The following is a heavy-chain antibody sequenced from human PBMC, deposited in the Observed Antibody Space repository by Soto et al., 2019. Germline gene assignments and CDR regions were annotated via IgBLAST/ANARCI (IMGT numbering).Heavy chain of an antibody. CDR1: GFSLSTSGVG. CDR2: IYWDDDK. J-gene: IGHJ5*02. V-gene: IGHV2-5*02. Sequence: QITLKESGPTLVKPTQTLTLTCTFSGFSLSTSGVGVVWIRQPPGKALEWLGIIYWDDDKRYRPSLKSRLTIPTNTSTNQVVLTMTNIDTVDTATYYCAHNLLAGTSWFDPWGQGTLVTVSS. CDR3: AHNLLAGTSWFDP. D-gene: IGHD6-19*01.